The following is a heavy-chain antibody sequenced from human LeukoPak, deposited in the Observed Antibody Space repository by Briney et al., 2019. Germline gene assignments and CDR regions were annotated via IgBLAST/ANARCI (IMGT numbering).Heavy chain of an antibody. CDR3: ARATGFTSGWRWFDP. J-gene: IGHJ5*02. CDR2: IYSGGST. V-gene: IGHV4-39*07. CDR1: GGSISSSSSY. D-gene: IGHD6-19*01. Sequence: SETLSLTCTVSGGSISSSSSYWGWIRQPPGKGLEWIGSIYSGGSTYYNPSLKSRVAMSVDTSKNQFSLKLSSVTAADTAVYYCARATGFTSGWRWFDPWGQGTLVTVSS.